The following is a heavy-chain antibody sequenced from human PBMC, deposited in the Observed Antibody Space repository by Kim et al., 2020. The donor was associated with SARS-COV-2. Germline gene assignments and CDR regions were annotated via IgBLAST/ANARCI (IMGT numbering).Heavy chain of an antibody. Sequence: GGSLRLSCAASGFTFSSYAMHWVRQAPGKGLEWVAVISYDGSNKYYADSVKGRFTISRDNSKNTLYLQMNSLRAEDTAVYYCARGTMIVVARRAAFDIWGQGTMVTVSS. J-gene: IGHJ3*02. CDR2: ISYDGSNK. CDR3: ARGTMIVVARRAAFDI. V-gene: IGHV3-30-3*01. CDR1: GFTFSSYA. D-gene: IGHD3-22*01.